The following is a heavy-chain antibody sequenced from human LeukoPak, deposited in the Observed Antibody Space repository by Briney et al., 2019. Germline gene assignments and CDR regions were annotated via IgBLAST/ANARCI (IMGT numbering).Heavy chain of an antibody. CDR3: ARENSYDSSGYPFDY. V-gene: IGHV3-7*01. D-gene: IGHD3-22*01. J-gene: IGHJ4*02. CDR1: GFTFSIYA. Sequence: AGGSLRLSCAASGFTFSIYAMSWVRQAPGKGLEWVANIKQDESEKYYVDSVKGRFTISRDNAKNSLYLQMNSLRAEDTAVYYCARENSYDSSGYPFDYWGQGTLVTVSS. CDR2: IKQDESEK.